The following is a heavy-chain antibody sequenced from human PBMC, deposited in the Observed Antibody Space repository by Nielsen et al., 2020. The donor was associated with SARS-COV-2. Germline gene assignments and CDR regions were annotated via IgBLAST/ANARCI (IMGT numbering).Heavy chain of an antibody. CDR3: ARDAGIAVAGSYFDS. V-gene: IGHV3-30-3*01. D-gene: IGHD6-19*01. Sequence: GGSLRLSCAASGFTFSSYSMHWVRQAPGKGLEWVAFFSYDGFSKHYADSVKGRFTISRDSSKNTLYLQMNSLRAEDTALYYCARDAGIAVAGSYFDSWGQGTLVTVSS. CDR1: GFTFSSYS. CDR2: FSYDGFSK. J-gene: IGHJ4*02.